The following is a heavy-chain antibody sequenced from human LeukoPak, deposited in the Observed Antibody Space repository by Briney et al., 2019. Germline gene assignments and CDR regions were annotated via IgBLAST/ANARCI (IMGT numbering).Heavy chain of an antibody. D-gene: IGHD3-22*01. Sequence: ASVKVSCKASGYTFTGYYMHWVRQAPGQGLECMGIINPSGTSTSYAQKFQGRVTMTRDMSTSTVYMELSSLRSEDTAVYYCARGRHYYDSSDYYYEGDAFDIWGQGTMVTVSS. J-gene: IGHJ3*02. CDR1: GYTFTGYY. CDR3: ARGRHYYDSSDYYYEGDAFDI. CDR2: INPSGTST. V-gene: IGHV1-46*01.